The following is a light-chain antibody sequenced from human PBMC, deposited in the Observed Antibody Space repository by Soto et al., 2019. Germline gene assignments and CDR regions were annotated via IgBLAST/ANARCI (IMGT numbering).Light chain of an antibody. CDR2: GAS. Sequence: EIVMTQSPATLSVSPGERATLSCRASQSVSSNLAWYQQKPGQAPRLLIYGASTRATGMPARFSGSGSGTEFTLTISSVQSEDFAVYYCQQYNNWWTFGQGTKVEIK. CDR1: QSVSSN. V-gene: IGKV3-15*01. J-gene: IGKJ1*01. CDR3: QQYNNWWT.